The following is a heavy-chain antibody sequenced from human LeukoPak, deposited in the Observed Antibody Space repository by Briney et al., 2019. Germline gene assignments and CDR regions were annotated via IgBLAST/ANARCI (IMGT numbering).Heavy chain of an antibody. D-gene: IGHD3-9*01. CDR1: GFTFSSDA. CDR2: TSYDGSNK. Sequence: GRSLRLSCEATGFTFSSDAMRCVRQAPDKGLEWVAVTSYDGSNKYYADSVKGRFTISRDNSKNTLYLQMNSLRAEDTAVYFCARDSTGYYPPDYWGQGTLVTVSS. V-gene: IGHV3-30*04. CDR3: ARDSTGYYPPDY. J-gene: IGHJ4*02.